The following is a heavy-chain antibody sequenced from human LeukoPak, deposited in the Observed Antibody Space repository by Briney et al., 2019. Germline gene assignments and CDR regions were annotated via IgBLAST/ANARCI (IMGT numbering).Heavy chain of an antibody. CDR3: ARCPYYYGSGSKTPQYYFDY. Sequence: SVKVSCKASGGTFSSYAISWVRQAPGQGLEWMGGIIPIPGTANYAQKFQGRVTITADESTSTAYMELSSLRSEDTAVYYCARCPYYYGSGSKTPQYYFDYWGQGTLVTVSS. D-gene: IGHD3-10*01. CDR1: GGTFSSYA. CDR2: IIPIPGTA. V-gene: IGHV1-69*13. J-gene: IGHJ4*02.